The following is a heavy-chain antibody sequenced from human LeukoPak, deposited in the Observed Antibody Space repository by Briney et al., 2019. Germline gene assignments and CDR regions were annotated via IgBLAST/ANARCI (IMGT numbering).Heavy chain of an antibody. CDR3: ARGTEQWLVRGGRGSFDP. V-gene: IGHV1-2*02. D-gene: IGHD6-19*01. CDR1: GYTFTCYY. CDR2: INPNRGGT. J-gene: IGHJ5*02. Sequence: GASVKVSCKASGYTFTCYYMHWVRQAPGQGLGWMGWINPNRGGTNYAQKFEGRVTITRETSISTAYMELSRLRSDDTAVYYCARGTEQWLVRGGRGSFDPWGQGTLVTVSS.